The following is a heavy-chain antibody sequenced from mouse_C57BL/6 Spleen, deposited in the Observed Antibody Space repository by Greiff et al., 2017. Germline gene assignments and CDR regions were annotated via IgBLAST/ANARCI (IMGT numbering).Heavy chain of an antibody. CDR1: GYTFTSYW. J-gene: IGHJ2*01. D-gene: IGHD2-2*01. CDR2: IDPSDSET. Sequence: VQLKQPGAELVRPGSSVKLSCKASGYTFTSYWMHWVKQRPIQGLEWIGNIDPSDSETHYNQKFKDKATLTVDKSSSTAYMQLSSLTSEDSAVYYCARGLRQDYFDYWGQGTTLTVSS. CDR3: ARGLRQDYFDY. V-gene: IGHV1-52*01.